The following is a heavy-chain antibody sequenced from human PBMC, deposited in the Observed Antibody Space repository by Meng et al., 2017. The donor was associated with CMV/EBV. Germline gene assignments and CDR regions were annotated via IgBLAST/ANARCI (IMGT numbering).Heavy chain of an antibody. CDR3: ARFSSNWGRGNYYYYGMDV. CDR1: GFTFSDYY. J-gene: IGHJ6*02. CDR2: ISSSGSTI. D-gene: IGHD7-27*01. V-gene: IGHV3-11*01. Sequence: SCAASGFTFSDYYMSWIRQAPGKGLEWVSYISSSGSTIYYADSVKGRFTISRDNAKNSLYLQMNSLRAEDTAVYYCARFSSNWGRGNYYYYGMDVWGQGTTVTVSS.